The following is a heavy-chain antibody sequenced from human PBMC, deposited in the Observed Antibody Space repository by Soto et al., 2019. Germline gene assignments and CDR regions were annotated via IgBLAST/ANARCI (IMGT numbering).Heavy chain of an antibody. CDR2: VFHNGET. CDR1: GDSIISNKW. J-gene: IGHJ4*02. D-gene: IGHD3-10*01. V-gene: IGHV4-4*02. Sequence: SETLSLTCAVSGDSIISNKWWTWVRQPPGKGLEWIGEVFHNGETNYNPSLKSRVTIAVDKSKNQFSLNLISVSAADTAVYYCARYRLYYDSGSFPYYFDHWGQGTLVTVSS. CDR3: ARYRLYYDSGSFPYYFDH.